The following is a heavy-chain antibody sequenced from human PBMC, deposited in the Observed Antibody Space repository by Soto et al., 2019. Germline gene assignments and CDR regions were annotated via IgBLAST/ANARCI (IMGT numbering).Heavy chain of an antibody. CDR3: ARPGDYGSETNYMDV. J-gene: IGHJ6*03. Sequence: SETLSLTCTVSGGSISSSSYYWGWIRQPPGKGLEWIGSIYYSGSTYYNPSLKSRVTISVDTSKNQFSLKLSSVTAADTAVYYCARPGDYGSETNYMDVWGKGTTVTVSS. CDR1: GGSISSSSYY. D-gene: IGHD3-10*01. V-gene: IGHV4-39*01. CDR2: IYYSGST.